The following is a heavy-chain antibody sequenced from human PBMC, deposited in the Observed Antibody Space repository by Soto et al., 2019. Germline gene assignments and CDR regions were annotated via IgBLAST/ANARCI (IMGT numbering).Heavy chain of an antibody. J-gene: IGHJ4*02. V-gene: IGHV1-2*04. CDR1: GYTFTGYY. D-gene: IGHD6-13*01. CDR3: ARDRSSSSWYDGFDY. CDR2: INPNSGGT. Sequence: ASVKVSCKASGYTFTGYYMHWVRQAPGQGLEWMGWINPNSGGTNYAQKFQGWVTMTRDTSISTAYMELSRLRSDDTAVYYCARDRSSSSWYDGFDYWGQGTLVPVSS.